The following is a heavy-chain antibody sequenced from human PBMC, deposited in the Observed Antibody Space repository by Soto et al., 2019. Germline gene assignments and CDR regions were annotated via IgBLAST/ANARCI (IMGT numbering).Heavy chain of an antibody. D-gene: IGHD1-26*01. CDR3: ARAVGPFDY. CDR1: GFIFSTYG. Sequence: QVRLVESGGGVVQPGRSLRLSCAASGFIFSTYGMHWVRQAPGKGLEWVAVIWYDGSNKYYADSVKGRFTISRDNSKNMLYLQMNSLRAEDTAMYYCARAVGPFDYWGQGTLVTVSS. V-gene: IGHV3-33*01. J-gene: IGHJ4*02. CDR2: IWYDGSNK.